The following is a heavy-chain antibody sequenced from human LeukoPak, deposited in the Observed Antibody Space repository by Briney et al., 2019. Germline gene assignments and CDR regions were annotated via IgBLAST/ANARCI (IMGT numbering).Heavy chain of an antibody. CDR3: AKARPPLVVPAALDY. D-gene: IGHD2-2*01. V-gene: IGHV3-23*01. J-gene: IGHJ4*02. Sequence: GGSLRLSCATSGFTFSSYAMSWVRQAPGKGLEWVSAISGSGGSTYYADSVKGRFTISRDNSKNTLYLQMNSLRAEDTAVYYCAKARPPLVVPAALDYWGQGTLVTVSS. CDR2: ISGSGGST. CDR1: GFTFSSYA.